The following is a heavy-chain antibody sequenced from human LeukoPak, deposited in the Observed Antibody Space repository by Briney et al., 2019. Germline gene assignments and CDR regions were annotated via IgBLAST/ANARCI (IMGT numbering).Heavy chain of an antibody. CDR3: ATEIRQYSSGSGGFDY. D-gene: IGHD6-19*01. CDR2: MWDDGTNE. CDR1: GFNFGIYG. Sequence: GGSLRLSCTASGFNFGIYGMHWVRQAPGKGLEWVAVMWDDGTNEYYVESVKGRFTISRDNGKRTLYLQMNSLRVEDTAVYYCATEIRQYSSGSGGFDYWGQGTLVTVSS. V-gene: IGHV3-33*01. J-gene: IGHJ4*02.